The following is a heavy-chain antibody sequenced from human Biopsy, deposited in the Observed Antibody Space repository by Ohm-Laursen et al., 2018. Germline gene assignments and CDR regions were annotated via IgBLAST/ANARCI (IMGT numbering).Heavy chain of an antibody. Sequence: SVKVSCKTSTGTFNSCGVTWVRQAPGQGLEWMGRIIPILRTTTYAPKFQGRVTFTADKSSSTAYLELSSLTSEDTAMFYCAREAIGYQLPCDDWGQGTLVTVSS. D-gene: IGHD2-15*01. CDR3: AREAIGYQLPCDD. CDR1: TGTFNSCG. V-gene: IGHV1-69*04. J-gene: IGHJ4*02. CDR2: IIPILRTT.